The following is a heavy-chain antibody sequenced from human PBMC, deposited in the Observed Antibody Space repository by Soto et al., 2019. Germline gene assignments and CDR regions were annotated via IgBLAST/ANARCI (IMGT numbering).Heavy chain of an antibody. CDR1: GGSISGYY. D-gene: IGHD7-27*01. V-gene: IGHV4-59*08. J-gene: IGHJ4*02. CDR2: IYYSGST. Sequence: TLSLTCTVSGGSISGYYWSWIRQPPGKGLEWIGNIYYSGSTNYNPSLKSRVTISVDTPKNQFSLKLSSVTAADTAVYYCAKNWNWGSLVHWGQGTLVTVSS. CDR3: AKNWNWGSLVH.